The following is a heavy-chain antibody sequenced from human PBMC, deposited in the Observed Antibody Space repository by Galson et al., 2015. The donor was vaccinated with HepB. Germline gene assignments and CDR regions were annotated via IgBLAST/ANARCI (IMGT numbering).Heavy chain of an antibody. V-gene: IGHV1-69*04. J-gene: IGHJ3*02. CDR2: IIPILSIA. CDR3: ATDQDLWDGRDGDNYPFGAFDI. D-gene: IGHD5-24*01. CDR1: GGTFSSYA. Sequence: SVKVSCKASGGTFSSYAITWVRQAPGQGLEWMGRIIPILSIANYAQKFQGRVTITADKSTSTAFIDLSSLRSEDTAVYYCATDQDLWDGRDGDNYPFGAFDIWGQGTMVTVSS.